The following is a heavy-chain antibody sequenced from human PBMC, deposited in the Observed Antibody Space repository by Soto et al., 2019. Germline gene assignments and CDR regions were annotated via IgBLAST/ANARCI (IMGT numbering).Heavy chain of an antibody. J-gene: IGHJ5*02. V-gene: IGHV4-59*01. CDR3: ARVVRRGSGANWFDP. CDR2: IYYSGST. D-gene: IGHD3-10*01. CDR1: GGSISSYY. Sequence: SETLSLTCTVSGGSISSYYWSWIRQPPGKGLEWIGYIYYSGSTNYNPSLKSRVTISVDTSKNQFSLKLSSVTAADTAVYYCARVVRRGSGANWFDPWGQGTLVTVSS.